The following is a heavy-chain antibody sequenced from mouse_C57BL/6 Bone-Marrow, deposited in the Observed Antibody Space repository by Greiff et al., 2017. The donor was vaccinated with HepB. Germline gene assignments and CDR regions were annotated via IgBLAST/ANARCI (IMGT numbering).Heavy chain of an antibody. CDR1: GYSFTGYY. CDR2: INPSTGGT. J-gene: IGHJ2*01. V-gene: IGHV1-42*01. CDR3: ARGAAQATDFDY. Sequence: VQLQQSGPELVKPGASVKISCKASGYSFTGYYMNWVKQSPEKSLEWIGEINPSTGGTTYNQKFKAKATLTVDKSSSTAYMQLKSLTSEDSAVYYCARGAAQATDFDYWGQGTTLTVSS. D-gene: IGHD3-2*02.